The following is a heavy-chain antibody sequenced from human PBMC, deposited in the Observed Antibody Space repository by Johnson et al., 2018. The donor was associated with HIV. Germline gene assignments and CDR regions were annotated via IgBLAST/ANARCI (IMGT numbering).Heavy chain of an antibody. CDR3: ARACRDGYTCDAFDI. CDR2: ISSGGST. Sequence: VQLVESGGGVVQPGRSLRLSCAASGFTFSSYGMAWVRQAPGKGLEWVSVISSGGSTSYPDSVKGRFTISRDNSKNTLYLQMNSLRAEDTAVYYCARACRDGYTCDAFDIWGQGTMVTVSS. V-gene: IGHV3-66*01. J-gene: IGHJ3*02. CDR1: GFTFSSYG. D-gene: IGHD5-24*01.